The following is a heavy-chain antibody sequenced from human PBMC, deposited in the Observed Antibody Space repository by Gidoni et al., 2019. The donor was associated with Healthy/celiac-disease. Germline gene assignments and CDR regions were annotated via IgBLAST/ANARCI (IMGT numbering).Heavy chain of an antibody. J-gene: IGHJ4*02. D-gene: IGHD6-25*01. V-gene: IGHV3-23*01. CDR2: ISGSGGSP. Sequence: EVQLLESGGGLVQPGVSLRLSCAASGFTFSSYAMSWVRQAPGKGLEWVSAISGSGGSPYYADSVKVRFTISRDNSKNTLYLQMNSLRAEDTAVYYCAKDRLAGFSFDYWGQGTLVTVSS. CDR1: GFTFSSYA. CDR3: AKDRLAGFSFDY.